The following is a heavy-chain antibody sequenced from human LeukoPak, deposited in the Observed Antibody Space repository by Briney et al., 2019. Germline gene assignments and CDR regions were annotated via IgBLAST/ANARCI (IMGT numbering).Heavy chain of an antibody. V-gene: IGHV4-59*12. Sequence: SETLSLTCTVSGASISSYYWSWIRQSPGKGLEWIGYIYYSGSTNYNPSLKSRVTISVDTSKNQFSLKLSSVTAADTAVYYCARATLLRITMIVVVGHAFDIWGQGTMVTVSS. D-gene: IGHD3-22*01. J-gene: IGHJ3*02. CDR3: ARATLLRITMIVVVGHAFDI. CDR2: IYYSGST. CDR1: GASISSYY.